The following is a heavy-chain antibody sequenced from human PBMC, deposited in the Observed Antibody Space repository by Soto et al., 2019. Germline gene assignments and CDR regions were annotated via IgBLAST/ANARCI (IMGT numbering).Heavy chain of an antibody. Sequence: GESLKISCKGSGYSFTSYWIGWGRQMPGKGLEWMGIIYPGDSDTRYSPSFQGQVSISADKSTSTAYLQWSSLKASDTAMDYCARLNAREPREGGMDVWGQGTTVTVSS. CDR2: IYPGDSDT. CDR3: ARLNAREPREGGMDV. J-gene: IGHJ6*02. CDR1: GYSFTSYW. V-gene: IGHV5-51*01. D-gene: IGHD1-26*01.